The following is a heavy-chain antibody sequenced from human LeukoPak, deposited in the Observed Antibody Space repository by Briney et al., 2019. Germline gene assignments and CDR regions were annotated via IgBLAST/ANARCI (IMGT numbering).Heavy chain of an antibody. CDR3: ARDHRVITFGGVRRDATDAFDI. Sequence: PGGSLRLSCAASGFTFSSYAMHWVRQAPGKGLEWVAVISYDGSNKYYADSVKGRFTISRDNSKNTLYLQMNSLRAEDTAVYYCARDHRVITFGGVRRDATDAFDIWGQGTMVTVSS. D-gene: IGHD3-16*01. V-gene: IGHV3-30-3*01. CDR1: GFTFSSYA. CDR2: ISYDGSNK. J-gene: IGHJ3*02.